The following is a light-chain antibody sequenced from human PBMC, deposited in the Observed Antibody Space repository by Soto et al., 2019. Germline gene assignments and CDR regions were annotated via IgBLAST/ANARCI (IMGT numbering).Light chain of an antibody. J-gene: IGKJ1*01. CDR1: QSVSSNY. Sequence: EIVLTQSPGTLSLSPGERATLSCRASQSVSSNYLAWYQQKPGQAPRLLIYGASSRATGIPDRFSGSGSGTEFTLTISSLQSEDFGVYFCQQYDQWWAFGQGTK. CDR2: GAS. V-gene: IGKV3-20*01. CDR3: QQYDQWWA.